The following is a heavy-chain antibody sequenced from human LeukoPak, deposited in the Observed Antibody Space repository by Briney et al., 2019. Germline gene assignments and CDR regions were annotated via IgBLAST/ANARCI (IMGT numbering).Heavy chain of an antibody. V-gene: IGHV3-74*01. Sequence: GGSLRLSCATSGFTFSTSWMHWVRQAPGKGLVWVSRINTDGNTRDYADSVKGRFTISRDNAKNTLYLQMNSLRAEDTAVYYCVRDMGYYDKVWGQGTLVTVSS. CDR1: GFTFSTSW. CDR2: INTDGNTR. CDR3: VRDMGYYDKV. D-gene: IGHD3-22*01. J-gene: IGHJ4*02.